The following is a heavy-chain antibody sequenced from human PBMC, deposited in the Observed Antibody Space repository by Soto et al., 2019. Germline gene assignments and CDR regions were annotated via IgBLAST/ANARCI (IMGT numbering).Heavy chain of an antibody. Sequence: ASVKVSCKVSGYTFTSYDINWVRQATGQGLEWMGWMNPNSGNTGYAQKFQGRVTMTRNTSISTAYMELSSLRSEDTAVYYCARTPSHMGDYDFCSVYYNWFGPQGHVTLCTASS. CDR3: ARTPSHMGDYDFCSVYYNWFGP. D-gene: IGHD3-3*01. CDR2: MNPNSGNT. V-gene: IGHV1-8*01. CDR1: GYTFTSYD. J-gene: IGHJ5*02.